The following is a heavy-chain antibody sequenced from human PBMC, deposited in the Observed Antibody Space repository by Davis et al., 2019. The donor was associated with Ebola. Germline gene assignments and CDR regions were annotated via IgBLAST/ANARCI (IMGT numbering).Heavy chain of an antibody. Sequence: SLKISCAASGFTFDDYAMHWVRQAPGKGLEWVSGISWNSGSIGYADSVKGRFTISRDNAKNSLYLQMNSLRAEDTAVYYCARDPVGADYYYGMDVWGQGTTVTVSS. V-gene: IGHV3-9*01. CDR1: GFTFDDYA. CDR2: ISWNSGSI. D-gene: IGHD1-26*01. J-gene: IGHJ6*02. CDR3: ARDPVGADYYYGMDV.